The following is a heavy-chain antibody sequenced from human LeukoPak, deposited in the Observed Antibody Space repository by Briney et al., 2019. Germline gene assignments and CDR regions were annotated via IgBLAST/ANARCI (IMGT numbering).Heavy chain of an antibody. Sequence: ASLKVSCKVSGYTFSTLGISWVRQAPGQGLEWMGWISAYNGNTNYAQKLQGRVTMTTDTSTSTAYMELRSLRSDDTAVYYCARETVSLDYWGQGTLVTVSS. CDR3: ARETVSLDY. CDR1: GYTFSTLG. CDR2: ISAYNGNT. V-gene: IGHV1-18*01. J-gene: IGHJ4*02. D-gene: IGHD4-17*01.